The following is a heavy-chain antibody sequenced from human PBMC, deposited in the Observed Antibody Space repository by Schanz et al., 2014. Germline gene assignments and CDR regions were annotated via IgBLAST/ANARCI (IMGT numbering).Heavy chain of an antibody. CDR1: GLTFSDYY. Sequence: QVQLVESGGGLVKPGGSLRLSCAASGLTFSDYYMSWIRQAPGKGLEWVSYISSSSSYTNYADSVKGRFTISRDNAKNSLYLQMNSLRSEDTAVYYCASALTTWGGMDVWGQGTTVTVSS. CDR2: ISSSSSYT. V-gene: IGHV3-11*05. CDR3: ASALTTWGGMDV. D-gene: IGHD4-4*01. J-gene: IGHJ6*02.